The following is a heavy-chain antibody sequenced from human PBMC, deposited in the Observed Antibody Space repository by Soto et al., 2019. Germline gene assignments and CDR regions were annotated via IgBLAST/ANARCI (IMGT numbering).Heavy chain of an antibody. CDR3: ARGDCVGGTCYSLARSFYYYMDV. V-gene: IGHV3-74*02. Sequence: EVQLVESGGGLVQPGGSLRLSCAASGFTFSNYWMYWVRQAPGKGLEWVSRINSDGSVSRYADSVKGRLTISRDNVKNHLYLQMDSLRAEDTAVYYCARGDCVGGTCYSLARSFYYYMDVWGKGTTVTVFS. CDR1: GFTFSNYW. D-gene: IGHD2-15*01. CDR2: INSDGSVS. J-gene: IGHJ6*03.